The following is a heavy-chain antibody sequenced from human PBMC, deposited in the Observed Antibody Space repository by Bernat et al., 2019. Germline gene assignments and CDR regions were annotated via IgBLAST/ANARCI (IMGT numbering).Heavy chain of an antibody. D-gene: IGHD1-26*01. V-gene: IGHV1-24*01. J-gene: IGHJ4*02. CDR1: GYTLTELS. CDR3: EGGGGGGATVYYFDY. CDR2: FDPEDGET. Sequence: QVQLVQSGAEVKKPGASVKVSCKVSGYTLTELSMHWVRQAPGKGLEWMGGFDPEDGETISQQKFRGRVTITEATATDTASMELRSIRAGDPAVDSCEGGGGGGATVYYFDYWGQGTLVTVSS.